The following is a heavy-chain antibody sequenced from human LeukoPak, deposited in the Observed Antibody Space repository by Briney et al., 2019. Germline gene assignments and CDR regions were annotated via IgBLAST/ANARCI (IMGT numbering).Heavy chain of an antibody. D-gene: IGHD4-23*01. CDR1: GFTFSSYG. CDR2: IGTSSSTI. Sequence: GGTLRLSCAASGFTFSSYGTNWVRQTPGKGLEWVSYIGTSSSTIYYADSVKGRFTISRDSAKKSLYLQMNSLRDEDTAVYYCARHDYGGNSGDYWGQGTLVTVSS. V-gene: IGHV3-48*02. J-gene: IGHJ4*02. CDR3: ARHDYGGNSGDY.